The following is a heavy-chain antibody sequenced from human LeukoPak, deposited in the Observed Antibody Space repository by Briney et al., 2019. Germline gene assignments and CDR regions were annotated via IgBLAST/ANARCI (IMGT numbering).Heavy chain of an antibody. Sequence: SVKVSCKAAGGTFSSYAISWVRQAPGQGLEWMGGIIPIFGTANYAQKFQGRVTITTDESTSTAYMELSSLRSEDTAVYYCARMDGYNRIFDYWGQGTLVTVSS. D-gene: IGHD5-24*01. J-gene: IGHJ4*02. CDR1: GGTFSSYA. CDR3: ARMDGYNRIFDY. CDR2: IIPIFGTA. V-gene: IGHV1-69*05.